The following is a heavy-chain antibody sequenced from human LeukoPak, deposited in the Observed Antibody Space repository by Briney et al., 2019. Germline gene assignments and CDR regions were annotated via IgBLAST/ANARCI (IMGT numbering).Heavy chain of an antibody. Sequence: PGGSLRLSCAASGFTVITNDMTWVRQAPGKGLEWVPHISSSGGSTYYAGSVKGRFTISRDNSKNTLYLQMNSLRAEDTAVYYCAKALTGTKAFDIWGQGTMVTVSS. D-gene: IGHD1-20*01. CDR1: GFTVITND. CDR3: AKALTGTKAFDI. J-gene: IGHJ3*02. CDR2: ISSSGGST. V-gene: IGHV3-23*01.